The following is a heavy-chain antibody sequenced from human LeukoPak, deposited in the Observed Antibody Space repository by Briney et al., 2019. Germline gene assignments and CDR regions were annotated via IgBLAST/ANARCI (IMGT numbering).Heavy chain of an antibody. J-gene: IGHJ5*02. CDR3: ARVNTILTGSNWFDH. D-gene: IGHD3-9*01. CDR2: IYYSGST. Sequence: SETLSLTCTVSGGSISSYYWSWIRQPPGKGLEWIGYIYYSGSTNYNPSLKSRVTISVDTSKNQFSLKLSSVTAADTAVYYCARVNTILTGSNWFDHWGQGTLVTVSS. CDR1: GGSISSYY. V-gene: IGHV4-59*01.